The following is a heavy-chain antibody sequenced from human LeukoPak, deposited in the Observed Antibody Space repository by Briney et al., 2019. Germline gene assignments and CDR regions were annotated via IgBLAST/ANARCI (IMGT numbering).Heavy chain of an antibody. CDR1: GFTFSDYT. D-gene: IGHD6-13*01. V-gene: IGHV3-48*04. CDR2: IDLSGSTV. J-gene: IGHJ5*02. Sequence: GGSLRLSCAASGFTFSDYTMNWVRQAPGKGLEWVSYIDLSGSTVHYVDSVKGRFTISRDNIDNVVYLQMSSLRAEDTAVYYCARVAVAGPTGWFDPWGQGTLVTVSS. CDR3: ARVAVAGPTGWFDP.